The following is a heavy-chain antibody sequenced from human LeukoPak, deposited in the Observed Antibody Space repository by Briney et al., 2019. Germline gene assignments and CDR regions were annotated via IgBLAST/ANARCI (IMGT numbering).Heavy chain of an antibody. D-gene: IGHD5-12*01. J-gene: IGHJ5*02. CDR2: ISAYNGNT. V-gene: IGHV1-18*01. CDR1: GYTFTSYG. Sequence: ASVKVSCKASGYTFTSYGISWVRQAAGHGLEWMGWISAYNGNTNYAQKLQGRVTTTTDTSTSTAYMELRSLRSDDTAVYYCARGVGGGLRTNWFDPWGQGTLVTVSS. CDR3: ARGVGGGLRTNWFDP.